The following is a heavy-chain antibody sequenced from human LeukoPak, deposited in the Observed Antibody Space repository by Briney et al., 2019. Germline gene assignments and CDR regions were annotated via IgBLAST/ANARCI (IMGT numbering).Heavy chain of an antibody. V-gene: IGHV4-59*08. J-gene: IGHJ4*02. D-gene: IGHD3-22*01. CDR1: GGSISSYY. CDR3: ARQTYYYDSSGYYLGDYFDY. Sequence: TSETLSLTCTVSGGSISSYYWSWIRQPPGKGLEWIGYIYYSGSTNYNPSLKSRVTISVDTSNNQFSLKLSSVTAADTAVYYCARQTYYYDSSGYYLGDYFDYWGQGTLVTVSS. CDR2: IYYSGST.